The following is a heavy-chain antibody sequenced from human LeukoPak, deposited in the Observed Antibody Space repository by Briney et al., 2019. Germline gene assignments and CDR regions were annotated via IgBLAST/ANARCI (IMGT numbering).Heavy chain of an antibody. Sequence: GGSLRLSCAASGFTFSSYAMHWVRQAPGKGLEWVAVISYDGSNKYYADSVKGRFTISRDNSKNTLYLQMNSLRAEDTAVYYCARDRPIVVVPAVSAEYFQHWGQGTLVTVSS. CDR3: ARDRPIVVVPAVSAEYFQH. J-gene: IGHJ1*01. CDR2: ISYDGSNK. CDR1: GFTFSSYA. D-gene: IGHD2-2*01. V-gene: IGHV3-30-3*01.